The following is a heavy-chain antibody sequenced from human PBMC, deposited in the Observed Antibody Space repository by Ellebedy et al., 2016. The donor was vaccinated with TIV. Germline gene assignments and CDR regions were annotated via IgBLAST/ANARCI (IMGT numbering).Heavy chain of an antibody. Sequence: GESLKISXAASGFTFSSYSMNWVRQAPGKGLEWVSSISSSSSYIYYADSVKGRFTISRDNAKNSLYLQMNSLRAEDTAVYYCARELQIYYYDSSGYYRPYGMDVWGQGTTVTVSS. CDR2: ISSSSSYI. CDR3: ARELQIYYYDSSGYYRPYGMDV. J-gene: IGHJ6*02. V-gene: IGHV3-21*01. CDR1: GFTFSSYS. D-gene: IGHD3-22*01.